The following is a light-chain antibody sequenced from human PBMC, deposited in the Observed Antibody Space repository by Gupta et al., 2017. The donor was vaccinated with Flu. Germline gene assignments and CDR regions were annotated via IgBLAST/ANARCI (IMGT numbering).Light chain of an antibody. J-gene: IGLJ3*02. CDR2: DVS. Sequence: QSALTQPRSVSGSPGQSVTISCTGTSSDVGGYNYVSWYQQHPGKAPKLMIYDVSKRPSGVPDRFSGSKSGNTASLTISGLQAEDEADYYCCSYAGSYTQVFGVGTKLTVL. CDR3: CSYAGSYTQV. CDR1: SSDVGGYNY. V-gene: IGLV2-11*01.